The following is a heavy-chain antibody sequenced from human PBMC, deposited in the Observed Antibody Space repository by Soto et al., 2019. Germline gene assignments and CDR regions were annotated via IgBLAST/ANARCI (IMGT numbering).Heavy chain of an antibody. J-gene: IGHJ6*02. CDR3: ARDGGYCSGGSCRSYYYYGMDV. D-gene: IGHD2-15*01. CDR1: GFTFSSYG. V-gene: IGHV3-33*01. CDR2: IWYDGSNK. Sequence: HPGGSLRLSCAASGFTFSSYGMHWVRQAPGKGLEWVAVIWYDGSNKYYADSVKGRFTISRDNSKNTLYLQMNSLRAEGTAVYYCARDGGYCSGGSCRSYYYYGMDVWGQGTTVTVSS.